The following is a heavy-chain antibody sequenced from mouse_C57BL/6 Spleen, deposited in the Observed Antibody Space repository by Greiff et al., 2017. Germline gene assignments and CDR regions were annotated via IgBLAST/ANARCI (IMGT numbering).Heavy chain of an antibody. CDR1: GYAFSSSW. D-gene: IGHD2-2*01. V-gene: IGHV1-82*01. Sequence: QVQLQQSGPELVKPGASVKISCKASGYAFSSSWMNWVKQRPGKGLEWIGRIYPGDGDTNYNGKFKGKATLTADKSSSTAYMQLSSLTSEDSAVYFCARYGYDEQGYWGRGTTLTVSS. J-gene: IGHJ2*01. CDR3: ARYGYDEQGY. CDR2: IYPGDGDT.